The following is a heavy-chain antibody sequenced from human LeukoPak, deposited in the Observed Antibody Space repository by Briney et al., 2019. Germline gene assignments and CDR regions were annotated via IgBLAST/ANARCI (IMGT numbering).Heavy chain of an antibody. CDR1: GGSLSSGGYY. CDR3: AREVTTCGAVYFDY. Sequence: PSQTLSLTCTVSGGSLSSGGYYWSWLRQHPGKGLEWIGYIYYSGSTYYNPSLKSRVTISVDTSKNQFSLKLSSVTAADTAVYYCAREVTTCGAVYFDYWGQGTLVTVSS. CDR2: IYYSGST. J-gene: IGHJ4*02. V-gene: IGHV4-31*03. D-gene: IGHD4-17*01.